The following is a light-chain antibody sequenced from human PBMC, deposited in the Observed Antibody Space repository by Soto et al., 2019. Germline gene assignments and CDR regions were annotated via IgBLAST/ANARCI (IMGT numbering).Light chain of an antibody. Sequence: QSALTQPASVSGSPGQSITISCTGTSSDVGGYNYVSWYQQHPGKAPKLMIYDVSNRPSGVSNRFSGSKSGNTASLTISGLHAEDEADYYCSSYTSSSTVVFAGGTKLTVL. V-gene: IGLV2-14*01. CDR3: SSYTSSSTVV. CDR1: SSDVGGYNY. CDR2: DVS. J-gene: IGLJ2*01.